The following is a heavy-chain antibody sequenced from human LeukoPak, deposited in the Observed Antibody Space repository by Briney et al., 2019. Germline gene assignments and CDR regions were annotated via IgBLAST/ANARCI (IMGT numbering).Heavy chain of an antibody. Sequence: GGSXXLSCAASGFTFSSXAMHWVXQXXGXGXGGXAVISYDGSNKYYADSVKGRFTISRDNSKNTLYLQMNSLRAEDTAVYYCAREPQQWLVSSPDFWGQGTLVTVSS. J-gene: IGHJ4*02. CDR3: AREPQQWLVSSPDF. D-gene: IGHD6-19*01. CDR2: ISYDGSNK. V-gene: IGHV3-30-3*01. CDR1: GFTFSSXA.